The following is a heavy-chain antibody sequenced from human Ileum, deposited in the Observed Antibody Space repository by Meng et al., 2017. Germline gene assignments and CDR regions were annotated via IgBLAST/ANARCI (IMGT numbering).Heavy chain of an antibody. Sequence: QVQLVHSGAELKKVGASVKVSCTASGYTFRNYPLHWVRQAPGQRPEWMGWINAGNGNIKISQKFQGGITITSDTSATAYMELSSLRSEDTAVYFCARENDNWNYFDYWGQGSLVTVSS. CDR3: ARENDNWNYFDY. V-gene: IGHV1-3*01. J-gene: IGHJ4*02. CDR2: INAGNGNI. D-gene: IGHD1-1*01. CDR1: GYTFRNYP.